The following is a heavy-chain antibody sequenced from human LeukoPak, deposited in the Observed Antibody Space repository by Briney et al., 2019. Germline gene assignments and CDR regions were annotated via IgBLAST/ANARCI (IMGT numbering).Heavy chain of an antibody. D-gene: IGHD6-13*01. Sequence: GGSLRLSCAASGFTFSDYSMNWVRQAPGKGLEWVSYISSGSKTVYYADSVKGRFTISRDNARNSLYPQMNNLRAEDTAVYYCVRERGYSSSWYTFWGQGTLVTVSS. V-gene: IGHV3-48*01. CDR2: ISSGSKTV. CDR3: VRERGYSSSWYTF. J-gene: IGHJ4*02. CDR1: GFTFSDYS.